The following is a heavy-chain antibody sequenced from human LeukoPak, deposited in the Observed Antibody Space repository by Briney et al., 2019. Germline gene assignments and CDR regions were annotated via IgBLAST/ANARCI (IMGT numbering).Heavy chain of an antibody. CDR3: ARVRWYCDSSGYYSNSSAFDI. V-gene: IGHV4-38-2*02. CDR1: GYSISSGYY. D-gene: IGHD3-22*01. Sequence: SETLSLTCTVSGYSISSGYYWGWIRQPPGKGLEWIGSIYHSGSTYYNPSLKSRVTISVDTSKNQFSLKLSSVTAADTAVYYCARVRWYCDSSGYYSNSSAFDIWGQGTMVTVSS. CDR2: IYHSGST. J-gene: IGHJ3*02.